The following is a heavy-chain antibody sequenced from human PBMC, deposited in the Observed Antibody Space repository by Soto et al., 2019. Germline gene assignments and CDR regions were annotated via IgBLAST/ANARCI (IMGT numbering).Heavy chain of an antibody. CDR3: ARDGVGAKGFDI. Sequence: QVQLVQSGAEVKKPGASVKVSCKASGYTFTSYYMHWVRQAPGQGLEWMGIINPSGGSTSYAQKFQGRVTMTRDTSTSTVYMELSSLRSEDTAEYYYARDGVGAKGFDIWGQGTMVTVSS. V-gene: IGHV1-46*01. CDR2: INPSGGST. CDR1: GYTFTSYY. J-gene: IGHJ3*02. D-gene: IGHD1-26*01.